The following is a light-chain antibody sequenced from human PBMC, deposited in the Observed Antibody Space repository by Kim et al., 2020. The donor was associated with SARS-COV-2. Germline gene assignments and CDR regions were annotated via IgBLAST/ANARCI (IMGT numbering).Light chain of an antibody. J-gene: IGKJ2*03. Sequence: AAGGDKVTSACRARQSVGSSLHWYQQRPGKAPKLLIYATSILQSGVPSRFSGSGSGTDFTLTISGLQPEDFATYYCQQSSSILYSFGQGTKLEI. CDR2: ATS. V-gene: IGKV1-39*01. CDR1: QSVGSS. CDR3: QQSSSILYS.